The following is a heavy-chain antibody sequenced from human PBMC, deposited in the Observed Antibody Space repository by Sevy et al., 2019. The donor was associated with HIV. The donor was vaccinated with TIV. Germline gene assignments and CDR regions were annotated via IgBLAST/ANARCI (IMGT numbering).Heavy chain of an antibody. CDR3: ARGTGDSSGYYYFDY. Sequence: QSQTLSLTCAVYGGSFSGYYWSWIRQPPGKGLEWIGEINHSGSTNYNPSLKSRVTISVDTSKNQFSLKLSSVTAADTAVYYCARGTGDSSGYYYFDYWGQGTLVTVSS. CDR1: GGSFSGYY. J-gene: IGHJ4*02. CDR2: INHSGST. D-gene: IGHD3-22*01. V-gene: IGHV4-34*01.